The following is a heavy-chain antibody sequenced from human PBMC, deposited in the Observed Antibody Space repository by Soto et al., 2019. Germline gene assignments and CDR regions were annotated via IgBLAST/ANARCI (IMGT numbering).Heavy chain of an antibody. CDR3: AREGVGGYCSSTSCPVYYYYMDV. CDR2: ISAYNGNT. Sequence: ASVKVSCKASGYTFTSYGISWVRQAPGQGLEWMGWISAYNGNTNYAQKLQGRVTMTTDTSTSTAYMELRSLRSDDTAVYYCAREGVGGYCSSTSCPVYYYYMDVWGKGTTVTVSS. V-gene: IGHV1-18*01. J-gene: IGHJ6*03. D-gene: IGHD2-2*01. CDR1: GYTFTSYG.